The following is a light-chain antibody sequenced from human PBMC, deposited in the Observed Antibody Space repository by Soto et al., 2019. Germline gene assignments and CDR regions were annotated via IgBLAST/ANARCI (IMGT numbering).Light chain of an antibody. CDR3: KQYNSYSRT. V-gene: IGKV1-5*03. J-gene: IGKJ1*01. CDR2: KAS. Sequence: DIQMTQSPSTLSASVGDRVTITCRASQSISSWLAWYQQKPGKAPKLLIYKASSLESGVPSRFSGSGSGTEFTLTISSLQPDDFATYYCKQYNSYSRTCGQGTKVEIK. CDR1: QSISSW.